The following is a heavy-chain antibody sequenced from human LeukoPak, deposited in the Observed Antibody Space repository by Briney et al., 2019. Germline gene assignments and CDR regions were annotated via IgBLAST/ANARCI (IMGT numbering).Heavy chain of an antibody. J-gene: IGHJ5*02. Sequence: PSETLSLTCAVYGGSFSGYYWSWIRQPPGKELEWIGEINHSGSTNYNPSLKSRVTISVDTSKNQFSLKLSSVTAADTAVYYCARLYGSGSYNWFDPWGQGTLVTVSS. CDR3: ARLYGSGSYNWFDP. CDR2: INHSGST. CDR1: GGSFSGYY. D-gene: IGHD3-10*01. V-gene: IGHV4-34*01.